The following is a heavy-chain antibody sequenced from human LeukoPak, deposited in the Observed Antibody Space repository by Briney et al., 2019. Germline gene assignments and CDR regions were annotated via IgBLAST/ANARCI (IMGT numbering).Heavy chain of an antibody. CDR2: IYYSGST. D-gene: IGHD3-10*01. Sequence: SETLSLTCTVSGVSVSSGSYYWSWIRQPPGKGLEWIGYIYYSGSTNYNPSLKSRVTTSVDTSKNQFSLKLSSVTAADTAVYYCASADYYGSDYGMDVWGQGTTVTVSS. J-gene: IGHJ6*02. CDR3: ASADYYGSDYGMDV. CDR1: GVSVSSGSYY. V-gene: IGHV4-61*01.